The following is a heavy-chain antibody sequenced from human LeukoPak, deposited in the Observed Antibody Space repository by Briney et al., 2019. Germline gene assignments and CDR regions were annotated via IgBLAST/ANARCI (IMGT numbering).Heavy chain of an antibody. CDR1: GFTFSSYA. CDR2: TGSTGVST. V-gene: IGHV3-23*01. D-gene: IGHD2-2*01. CDR3: AKDPGVVPAHYFDY. Sequence: AGGSLRLSCAASGFTFSSYAMNWVRQAPGKGLEWVSATGSTGVSTFYPDSVKGRFTVSRDNSKNTLSLQMNSLRAEDTAVYYCAKDPGVVPAHYFDYWGQGILVTVSS. J-gene: IGHJ4*02.